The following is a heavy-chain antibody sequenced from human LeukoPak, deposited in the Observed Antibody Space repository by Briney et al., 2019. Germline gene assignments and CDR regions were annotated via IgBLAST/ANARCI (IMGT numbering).Heavy chain of an antibody. CDR2: ISGSGGST. J-gene: IGHJ4*02. D-gene: IGHD1-1*01. V-gene: IGHV3-23*01. Sequence: PGGSLRLSCAASGFTFSSYAMSWVRQARGKWLEWVSAISGSGGSTFYADSVKGRFTISRDNSKNTLYLQMNSLRAEDTAVYYCSKVPWMDYWGQGTLVTVSS. CDR3: SKVPWMDY. CDR1: GFTFSSYA.